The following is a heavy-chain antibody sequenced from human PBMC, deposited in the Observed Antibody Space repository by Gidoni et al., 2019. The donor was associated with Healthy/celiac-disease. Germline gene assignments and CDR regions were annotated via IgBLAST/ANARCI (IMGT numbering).Heavy chain of an antibody. CDR3: ARDPYSSGYYGAFDI. D-gene: IGHD3-22*01. V-gene: IGHV4-31*03. J-gene: IGHJ3*02. Sequence: QVQLQESAPGLVTPSQTLSLTCTVSGGSISSGGYSWSWIRQHPGKGLEWIGYIYYSGSTYYNPSLKSRVTISVDTSKNQFSLKLSSVTAADTAVYYCARDPYSSGYYGAFDIWGQGTMVTVSS. CDR2: IYYSGST. CDR1: GGSISSGGYS.